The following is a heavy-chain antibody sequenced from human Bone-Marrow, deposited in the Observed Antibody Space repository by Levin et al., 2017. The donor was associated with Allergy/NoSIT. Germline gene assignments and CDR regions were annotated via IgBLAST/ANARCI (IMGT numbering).Heavy chain of an antibody. Sequence: GGSLRLSCAASGFTFNRKSMHWVRQAPGKGLEWVAVISNDGRTKYYADSVEGRLNISRDNSKNTLYLQLNSLRPEDTAVYYCVRDRGYALDVWGQGTTVTVSS. CDR3: VRDRGYALDV. J-gene: IGHJ6*02. D-gene: IGHD3-16*01. V-gene: IGHV3-30*04. CDR2: ISNDGRTK. CDR1: GFTFNRKS.